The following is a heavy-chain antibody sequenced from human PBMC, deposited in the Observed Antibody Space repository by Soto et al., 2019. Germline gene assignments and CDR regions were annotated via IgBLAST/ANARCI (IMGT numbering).Heavy chain of an antibody. CDR2: IYYSGST. J-gene: IGHJ4*02. V-gene: IGHV4-59*08. D-gene: IGHD3-9*01. Sequence: QPPGKGLEWIGYIYYSGSTNYNPSLKSRVTISVDTSKNQFSLKLSSVTAADTAVYYCARLKLEYDILTGYQSFACDYWGQGTLVTVSS. CDR3: ARLKLEYDILTGYQSFACDY.